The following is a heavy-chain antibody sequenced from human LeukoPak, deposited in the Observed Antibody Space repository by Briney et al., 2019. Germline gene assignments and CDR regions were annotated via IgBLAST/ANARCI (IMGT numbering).Heavy chain of an antibody. Sequence: GESLKISCKGSGYSFTSYWIGWVRQMPGKGLEWMGIIYPGDSGTRYSPSFQGQVTISADKSISTAYLQWSSLKASDTAMYYCARRIFGVAYAFDIWGQGTMVTVSS. D-gene: IGHD3-3*01. CDR1: GYSFTSYW. J-gene: IGHJ3*02. CDR3: ARRIFGVAYAFDI. CDR2: IYPGDSGT. V-gene: IGHV5-51*01.